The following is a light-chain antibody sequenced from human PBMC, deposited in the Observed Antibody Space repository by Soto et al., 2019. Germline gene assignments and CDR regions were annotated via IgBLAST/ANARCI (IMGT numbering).Light chain of an antibody. CDR3: LLDYAYFWA. V-gene: IGKV1-6*02. CDR2: AAS. J-gene: IGKJ1*01. Sequence: IQLTQSPSSLSESVGDRETITCRASHSISNYLNWYQQKPGKVPKLLIYAASTLQSGVPSRFSGSGSGRDFTLTSSSLQPEDFATYYCLLDYAYFWAFGQGTKVEIK. CDR1: HSISNY.